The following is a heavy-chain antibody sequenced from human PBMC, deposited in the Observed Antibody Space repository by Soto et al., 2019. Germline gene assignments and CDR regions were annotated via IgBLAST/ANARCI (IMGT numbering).Heavy chain of an antibody. J-gene: IGHJ4*02. CDR1: GFSLSTSGVG. V-gene: IGHV2-5*02. D-gene: IGHD7-27*01. CDR3: AHSLIPNWGSRGAFDY. CDR2: IYWDDDK. Sequence: SGRTLGNPTQTLTLTCTFSGFSLSTSGVGVGWIRQPPGKALEWLALIYWDDDKRCSPSLKSRLTITKDTSKNQVVLTMTNMDPVDTATYYCAHSLIPNWGSRGAFDYWGQGTLVTVSS.